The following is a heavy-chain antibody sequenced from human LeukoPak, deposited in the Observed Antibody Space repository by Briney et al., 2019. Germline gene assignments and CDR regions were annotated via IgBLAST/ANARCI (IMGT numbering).Heavy chain of an antibody. CDR2: IYTSGST. D-gene: IGHD5-18*01. Sequence: SETLSLTCTVSGGSISSGSYYWSWIRQPAGKGLEWIGRIYTSGSTNYNPSLKSRVTISVDTSKNQFSLKLSSVTAADTAVYYCASLGSSGYSYGYGSDYWGQGTLVTVSS. V-gene: IGHV4-61*02. CDR3: ASLGSSGYSYGYGSDY. J-gene: IGHJ4*02. CDR1: GGSISSGSYY.